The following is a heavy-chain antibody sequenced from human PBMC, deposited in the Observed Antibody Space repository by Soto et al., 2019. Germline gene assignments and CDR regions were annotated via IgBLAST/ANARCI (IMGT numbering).Heavy chain of an antibody. D-gene: IGHD2-21*02. CDR3: ARGTASYYYYYGMDV. Sequence: ASVKVSCKASGGTFSSYAISWVRQAPGQGLEWMGGIIPIFGTANYAQKFQGRVTITADESTSTAYMELSSLRSEDTAVYYCARGTASYYYYYGMDVWGQGTTVTVSS. J-gene: IGHJ6*02. CDR1: GGTFSSYA. V-gene: IGHV1-69*13. CDR2: IIPIFGTA.